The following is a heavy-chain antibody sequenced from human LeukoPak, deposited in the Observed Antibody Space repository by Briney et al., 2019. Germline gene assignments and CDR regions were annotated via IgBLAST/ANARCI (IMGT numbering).Heavy chain of an antibody. J-gene: IGHJ4*02. Sequence: GGSLRLSGAASGFTCSSYWMSWVRQAPGKGLEWVANIKQDGGEKYYVDSVKGRLPISRENAKNSLYLQMHSLRAEDTAVYYCARDFGCSSTSCYIGDYWGQGTLVTVSS. CDR2: IKQDGGEK. CDR3: ARDFGCSSTSCYIGDY. V-gene: IGHV3-7*01. CDR1: GFTCSSYW. D-gene: IGHD2-2*02.